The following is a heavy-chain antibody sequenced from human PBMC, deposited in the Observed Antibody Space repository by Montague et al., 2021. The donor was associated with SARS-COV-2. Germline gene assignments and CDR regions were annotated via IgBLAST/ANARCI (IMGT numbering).Heavy chain of an antibody. Sequence: SETLSLTCAVSGGSITGFSWSWVRQPPGKGLEWICRVTTSGTTNXXPSLRSRVTMSVYTSKNQFSLNLNSVTAAATAIYYCARTPTRPLSLDSWGQGSLVTVSS. J-gene: IGHJ4*02. V-gene: IGHV4-4*07. CDR1: GGSITGFS. CDR3: ARTPTRPLSLDS. D-gene: IGHD6-6*01. CDR2: VTTSGTT.